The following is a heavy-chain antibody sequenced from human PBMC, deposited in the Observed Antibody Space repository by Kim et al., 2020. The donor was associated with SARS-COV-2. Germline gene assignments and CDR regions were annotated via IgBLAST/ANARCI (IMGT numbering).Heavy chain of an antibody. CDR1: GFTVSSNY. CDR2: IYSGGST. CDR3: ARDIVIGGQVAGTGLGGIYYYGMDV. D-gene: IGHD6-19*01. J-gene: IGHJ6*02. V-gene: IGHV3-66*01. Sequence: GGSLRLSCAASGFTVSSNYMSWVRQAPGKGLEWVSVIYSGGSTYYADSVKGRFTISRDNSKNTLYLQMNSLRAEDTAVYYCARDIVIGGQVAGTGLGGIYYYGMDVWGQGTTVTVSS.